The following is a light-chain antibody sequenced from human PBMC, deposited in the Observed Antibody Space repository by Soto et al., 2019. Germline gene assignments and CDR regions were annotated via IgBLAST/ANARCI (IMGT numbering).Light chain of an antibody. J-gene: IGLJ2*01. CDR1: NIGTKS. Sequence: SYELTQSPSVSVAPGQTARITCEEDNIGTKSVHWYQQKPGQAPVLVVYDDNDRPSGIPERFSGSNSGTTATLAISRVEAGDEADYYCQVWDSTSDLVVFGGGTKLT. CDR3: QVWDSTSDLVV. CDR2: DDN. V-gene: IGLV3-21*02.